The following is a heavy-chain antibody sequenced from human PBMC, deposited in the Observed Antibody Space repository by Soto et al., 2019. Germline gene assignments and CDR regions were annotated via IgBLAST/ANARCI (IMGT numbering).Heavy chain of an antibody. CDR1: GFTFNNYA. CDR2: ISGGGDTT. V-gene: IGHV3-23*01. CDR3: AKVRGGSGSLTPRVDF. Sequence: EVQLLESGGGLVQPGGSLRLSCAASGFTFNNYAMTWVRQAPGKGLEWASAISGGGDTTSYADSVKGRFTVSRDGSQNTLYLEMSSLRAEDTALYYCAKVRGGSGSLTPRVDFWCQGTLVTVSS. D-gene: IGHD3-10*01. J-gene: IGHJ4*02.